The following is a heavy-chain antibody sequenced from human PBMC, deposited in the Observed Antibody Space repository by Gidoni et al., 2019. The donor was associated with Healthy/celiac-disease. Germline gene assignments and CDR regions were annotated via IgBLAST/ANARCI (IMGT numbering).Heavy chain of an antibody. CDR3: AKDPESYSSGWTPLDY. CDR1: GFTFDDYA. J-gene: IGHJ4*02. CDR2: ISWNSGSI. D-gene: IGHD6-19*01. V-gene: IGHV3-9*01. Sequence: EVQLVESGGGLVQTGRSLRLSCAASGFTFDDYAMHWVRQAPGKGLEWVSGISWNSGSIGYADSVKGRFTISRDNAKNSLYLQMNSLRAEDTALYYCAKDPESYSSGWTPLDYWGQGTLVTVSS.